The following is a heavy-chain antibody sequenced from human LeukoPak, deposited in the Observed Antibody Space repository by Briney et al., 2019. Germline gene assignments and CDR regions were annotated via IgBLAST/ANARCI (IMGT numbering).Heavy chain of an antibody. D-gene: IGHD4-23*01. V-gene: IGHV4-59*01. CDR2: IYYSGST. CDR1: GGSISSYY. Sequence: SETLSLTCTVSGGSISSYYWSGIRQPPGKGLEGIGYIYYSGSTNYNPSLKSRVTISVDTPKNQFSLKLSSVTAADTAVYYCARAAVVDDAFDIWGQGTMVTVSS. J-gene: IGHJ3*02. CDR3: ARAAVVDDAFDI.